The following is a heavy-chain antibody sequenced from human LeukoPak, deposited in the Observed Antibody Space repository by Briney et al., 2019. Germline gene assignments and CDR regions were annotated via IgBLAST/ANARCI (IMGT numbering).Heavy chain of an antibody. CDR2: INSDGSNT. V-gene: IGHV3-74*03. J-gene: IGHJ4*02. CDR1: GFTFNIYW. D-gene: IGHD4-11*01. Sequence: PGGSLRLSCAASGFTFNIYWMHWVRQAPGKGLVWVSHINSDGSNTKYADSVKGRFTISRDNAKNTLYLQMNSLRAEDTAVYFCARDSAYSLDSWGQGTLVTISS. CDR3: ARDSAYSLDS.